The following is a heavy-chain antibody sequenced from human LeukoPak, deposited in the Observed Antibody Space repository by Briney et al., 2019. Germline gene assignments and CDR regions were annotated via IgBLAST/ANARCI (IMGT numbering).Heavy chain of an antibody. CDR1: GFTFSSYS. V-gene: IGHV3-21*01. CDR2: ISSSSSYI. D-gene: IGHD3-10*01. Sequence: GGSLRLSCAASGFTFSSYSMNWVRDAPGKGLEWVSSISSSSSYIYYADSVKGRFTISRDNAKNSLYLQMNSLRAEDTAVYYCARVAGSDAFDIWGQGTMVTVSS. J-gene: IGHJ3*02. CDR3: ARVAGSDAFDI.